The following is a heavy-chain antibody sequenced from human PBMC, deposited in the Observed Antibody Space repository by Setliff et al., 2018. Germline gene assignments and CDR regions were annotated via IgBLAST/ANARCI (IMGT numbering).Heavy chain of an antibody. CDR1: GASIGSGSHY. CDR3: AREYVVISFVRNTHSHYGMDV. Sequence: SETLSLTCTVSGASIGSGSHYWSWIRQPAGRGLEWIGRIYTSGTTNYSPSLKSRVSISLDTSKNVISLKLNSVTAADTAVYFCAREYVVISFVRNTHSHYGMDVWGQGTTVTVSS. V-gene: IGHV4-61*02. J-gene: IGHJ6*02. CDR2: IYTSGTT. D-gene: IGHD2-21*01.